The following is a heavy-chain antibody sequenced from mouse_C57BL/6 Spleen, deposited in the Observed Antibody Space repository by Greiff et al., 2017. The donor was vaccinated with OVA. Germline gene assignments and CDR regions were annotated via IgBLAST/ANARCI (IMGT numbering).Heavy chain of an antibody. Sequence: EVKLVESGGDLVKPGGSLKLSCAASGFTFSSYGMSWVRQTPDKRLEWVATISSGGRYTYYPDSVKGRFTISRDNAKNTLYLQMSSLKSEDTAMYYCARQNYGSSFFAYWGQGTLVTVSA. D-gene: IGHD1-1*01. CDR1: GFTFSSYG. CDR3: ARQNYGSSFFAY. V-gene: IGHV5-6*01. CDR2: ISSGGRYT. J-gene: IGHJ3*01.